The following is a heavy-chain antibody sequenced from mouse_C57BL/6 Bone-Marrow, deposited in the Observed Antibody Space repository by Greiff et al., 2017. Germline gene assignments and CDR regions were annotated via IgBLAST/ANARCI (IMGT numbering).Heavy chain of an antibody. J-gene: IGHJ4*01. V-gene: IGHV1-69*01. D-gene: IGHD2-4*01. CDR1: GYTFTSYW. CDR2: IDPSDSYT. CDR3: ARSEDYDVDYAMDY. Sequence: QVQLQQPGAELVMPGASVKLSCKASGYTFTSYWMHWVKQRPGQGLEWIGEIDPSDSYTNYNQKFKGKSTLTVDKSSSTAYMQLSSLTSEDSAVYYCARSEDYDVDYAMDYWGQGTSVTVSS.